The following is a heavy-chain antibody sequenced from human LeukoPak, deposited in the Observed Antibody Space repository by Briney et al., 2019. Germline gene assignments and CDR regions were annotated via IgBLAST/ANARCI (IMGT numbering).Heavy chain of an antibody. CDR3: ARGGSLNTAVVAGMDV. CDR2: INHSGST. V-gene: IGHV4-34*01. J-gene: IGHJ6*04. Sequence: SETLSLTCAVSGGSFSGYYWSWIRQPPGKGLEWIGEINHSGSTNYNPSLKSRVTISVDTSKNQFSLKLSSVTAADTAVYYCARGGSLNTAVVAGMDVWGKGTTVTVSS. D-gene: IGHD5-18*01. CDR1: GGSFSGYY.